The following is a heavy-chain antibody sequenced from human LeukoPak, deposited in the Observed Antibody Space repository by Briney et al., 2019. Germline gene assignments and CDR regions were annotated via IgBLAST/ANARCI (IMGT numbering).Heavy chain of an antibody. CDR2: INHSGST. J-gene: IGHJ6*03. D-gene: IGHD2-2*01. V-gene: IGHV4-34*01. CDR1: GGSFSGYY. Sequence: SETLSLTCAVYGGSFSGYYWSWIRQPPGKGLEWIGEINHSGSTNYNPSLKSRVTISVDTSKNQFSLKLSSVTAADTAVYYCARVKVVPALPCYYYMDVWGKGTTVTVSS. CDR3: ARVKVVPALPCYYYMDV.